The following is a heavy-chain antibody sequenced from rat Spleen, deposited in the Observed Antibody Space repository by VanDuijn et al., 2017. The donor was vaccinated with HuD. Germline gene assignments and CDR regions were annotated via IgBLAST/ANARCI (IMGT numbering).Heavy chain of an antibody. D-gene: IGHD1-12*02. Sequence: QVQLKESGPGLVQPSQTLSLTCTVSGLSLTSNSVSWVRQLPGKGLEWMGAIWSGGSTDYNSAFKSRLSISRDTSKSQVFLKMNSLQTEVTAIYFCTSTMMGYFDYWGQGVMVTVSS. V-gene: IGHV2-47*01. J-gene: IGHJ2*01. CDR3: TSTMMGYFDY. CDR2: IWSGGST. CDR1: GLSLTSNS.